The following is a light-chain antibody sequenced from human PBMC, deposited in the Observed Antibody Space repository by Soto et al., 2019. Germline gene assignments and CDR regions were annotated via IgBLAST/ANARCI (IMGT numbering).Light chain of an antibody. CDR2: RAS. CDR1: QSVNSIY. CDR3: QQYNRSPLT. J-gene: IGKJ4*01. V-gene: IGKV3-20*01. Sequence: EIVLTQSPGTLSLSPGERATLSCRASQSVNSIYLAWYQQKPGQAPRLLIYRASIRATGIPDRFSGSGSGTDFTLTISRLEPEDFAVYYCQQYNRSPLTFGGGTKVEIK.